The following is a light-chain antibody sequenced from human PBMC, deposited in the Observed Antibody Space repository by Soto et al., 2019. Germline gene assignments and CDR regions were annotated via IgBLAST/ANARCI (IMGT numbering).Light chain of an antibody. CDR2: RNN. Sequence: QSVLTQPPSASGTPGQRVTISCSGSSSNIGSNYVYWYQQLPGTAPKLLIYRNNQRPSGVPDRFSGSKSGTSASLAISGLRSEDEAYYYCAAWDDSLSEEVFGTGTKLTVL. V-gene: IGLV1-47*01. CDR3: AAWDDSLSEEV. CDR1: SSNIGSNY. J-gene: IGLJ1*01.